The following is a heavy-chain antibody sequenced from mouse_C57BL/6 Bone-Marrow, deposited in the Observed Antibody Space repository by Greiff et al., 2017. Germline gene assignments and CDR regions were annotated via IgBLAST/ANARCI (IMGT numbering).Heavy chain of an antibody. V-gene: IGHV1-64*01. J-gene: IGHJ4*01. CDR2: IHPNSGST. CDR3: ARLYYYAMDY. Sequence: VKLQQSGAELVKPGASVKLSCKASGYTFTSYWMHWVKQRPGQGLEWIGMIHPNSGSTNYNEKFKSKATLTVDKSSSTAYMQLSSLTSEDSAVYYCARLYYYAMDYWGQGTSVTVSS. CDR1: GYTFTSYW.